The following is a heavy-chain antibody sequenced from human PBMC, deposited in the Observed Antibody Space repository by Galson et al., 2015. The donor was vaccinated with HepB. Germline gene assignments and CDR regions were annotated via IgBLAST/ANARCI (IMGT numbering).Heavy chain of an antibody. CDR1: GFTVSSNY. D-gene: IGHD6-6*01. CDR3: ASPRIAARAYYYYGMDV. V-gene: IGHV3-66*01. CDR2: IYSGGST. Sequence: SLRLSCAASGFTVSSNYMSWVRPAPGKGLEWVSVIYSGGSTYYADSVKGRFTISRDNSKNTLYLQMNSLRAEDTAVYYCASPRIAARAYYYYGMDVWGQGTTVTVSS. J-gene: IGHJ6*02.